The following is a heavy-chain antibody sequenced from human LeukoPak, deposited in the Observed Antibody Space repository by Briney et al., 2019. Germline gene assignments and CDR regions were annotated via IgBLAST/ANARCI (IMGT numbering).Heavy chain of an antibody. CDR2: ISGSGSST. CDR3: AKRGHSGSYYAAFDY. D-gene: IGHD1-26*01. CDR1: GFTLDDYG. V-gene: IGHV3-23*01. Sequence: GGSLRLSCAASGFTLDDYGMSWVRQAPGKGLEWVSAISGSGSSTYYADSVKGRFTISRDNSKNTLYLQLNSLRAEDTAVYYCAKRGHSGSYYAAFDYWGQGTLVTVSS. J-gene: IGHJ4*02.